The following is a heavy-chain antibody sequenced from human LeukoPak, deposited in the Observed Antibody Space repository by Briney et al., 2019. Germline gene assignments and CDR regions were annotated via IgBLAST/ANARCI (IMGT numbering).Heavy chain of an antibody. Sequence: GGSLRLSCAASGFTFSSYAMHWVRQAPGRGLEWVAVISYDGSNKYYADSVEGRFTISRDNSKNTLYLQMNSLRAEDTAVYYCARSARGVIFDVWGKGTTVTVSS. J-gene: IGHJ6*04. CDR3: ARSARGVIFDV. CDR2: ISYDGSNK. D-gene: IGHD3-10*01. CDR1: GFTFSSYA. V-gene: IGHV3-30-3*01.